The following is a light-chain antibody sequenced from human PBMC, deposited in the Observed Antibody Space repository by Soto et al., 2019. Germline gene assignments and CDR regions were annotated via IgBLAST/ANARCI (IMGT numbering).Light chain of an antibody. CDR3: QQRSRWPVT. V-gene: IGKV3-11*01. CDR2: DAS. J-gene: IGKJ1*01. Sequence: EIVLTQSPATLSLSPGERATLSCRTSQNVSTSLDWYQQKPGQAPRLLIYDASKRATGIPVRFSGSGSETDFTLTISSLEPEDFAVYYCQQRSRWPVTFGQGTKVEFK. CDR1: QNVSTS.